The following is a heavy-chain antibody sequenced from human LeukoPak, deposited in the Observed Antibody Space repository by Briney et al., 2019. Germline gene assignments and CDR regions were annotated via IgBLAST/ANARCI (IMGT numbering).Heavy chain of an antibody. CDR3: AQGRGGYYFSPQH. CDR2: IYYSGST. J-gene: IGHJ1*01. Sequence: SETLSLTCTVSGGSISSYYWSWIRQPPGKGLEWIGYIYYSGSTNYNPSLKSRVTISVDTSKNQFSLKLSSVTAADTAVYYCAQGRGGYYFSPQHWGQSTLVTVSS. V-gene: IGHV4-59*01. D-gene: IGHD3-22*01. CDR1: GGSISSYY.